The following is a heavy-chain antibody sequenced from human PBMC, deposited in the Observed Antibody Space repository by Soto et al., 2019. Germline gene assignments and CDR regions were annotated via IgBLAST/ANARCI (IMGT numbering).Heavy chain of an antibody. J-gene: IGHJ6*02. CDR1: EDRCTSFW. V-gene: IGHV5-10-1*01. CDR3: ARYSSSSGHHYYYGMDD. CDR2: IDPSDSYT. Sequence: PVQSLRISCKVAEDRCTSFWISWVRQMTGKGLEWMGRIDPSDSYTNYSPSFQGHVTISADKSISTAYLQWGSLKASDTAMYYCARYSSSSGHHYYYGMDDWGQGTTVTVSS. D-gene: IGHD6-6*01.